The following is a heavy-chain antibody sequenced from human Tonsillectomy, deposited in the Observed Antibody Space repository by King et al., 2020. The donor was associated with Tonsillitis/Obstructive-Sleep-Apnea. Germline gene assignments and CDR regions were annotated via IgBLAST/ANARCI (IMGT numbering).Heavy chain of an antibody. CDR1: GYTFTGYY. CDR2: INPNSGGT. J-gene: IGHJ4*02. D-gene: IGHD2-2*01. CDR3: ARGHSNIVVVPAALKMDY. V-gene: IGHV1-2*04. Sequence: VQLVESGAEVKKPGASVKVSCKASGYTFTGYYMHWVRQAPGQGLEWMGWINPNSGGTNYAQKFQGWVTMTRDTSISTAYKELSRLRSDDTAVYYCARGHSNIVVVPAALKMDYWGQGTLVTVSS.